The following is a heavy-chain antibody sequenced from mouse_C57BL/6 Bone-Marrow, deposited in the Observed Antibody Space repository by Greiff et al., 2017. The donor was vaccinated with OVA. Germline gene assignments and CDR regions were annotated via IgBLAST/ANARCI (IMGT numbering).Heavy chain of an antibody. Sequence: HLNYSVSDLIKPVSSFNLSCNSTCYTFTFYCIEWVNHSPLHFLEWLGYILPLIGITNYNEKFKGKATFTADTSSNTAYMQLSSLTNEDSAIYYCAHSNYEYWGQGTTLTVSS. CDR2: ILPLIGIT. V-gene: IGHV1-9*01. CDR3: AHSNYEY. CDR1: CYTFTFYC. D-gene: IGHD2-5*01. J-gene: IGHJ2*01.